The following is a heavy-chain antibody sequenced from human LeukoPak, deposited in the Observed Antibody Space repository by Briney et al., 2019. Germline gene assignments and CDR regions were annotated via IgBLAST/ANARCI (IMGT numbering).Heavy chain of an antibody. V-gene: IGHV3-23*01. CDR3: AKDRNYYDSSGYYYGDY. Sequence: GGSLRLSCAASGFTFSSFEMKWVRQAPGKGLEWVSAISGGGGSTYYADSVKGRFTISRDNSKNTLYLQMNSLRAEDTAVYYCAKDRNYYDSSGYYYGDYWGQGTLVTVSS. J-gene: IGHJ4*02. D-gene: IGHD3-22*01. CDR2: ISGGGGST. CDR1: GFTFSSFE.